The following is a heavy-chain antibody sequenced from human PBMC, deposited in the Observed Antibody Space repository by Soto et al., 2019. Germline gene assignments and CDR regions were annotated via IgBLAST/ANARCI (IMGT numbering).Heavy chain of an antibody. CDR1: GFTFSIAW. Sequence: EVQLVESGGGLVKPGGSLRLSCAASGFTFSIAWMNWVRQAPGEGLEWVGRIKSKTDGETRDYAAPVKGRFTISRDDSKSTLYLQMTSLKTEDTAVYYWTTWGSRSSGGYWGQGTLVTVSS. V-gene: IGHV3-15*07. CDR2: IKSKTDGETR. D-gene: IGHD2-15*01. J-gene: IGHJ4*02. CDR3: TTWGSRSSGGY.